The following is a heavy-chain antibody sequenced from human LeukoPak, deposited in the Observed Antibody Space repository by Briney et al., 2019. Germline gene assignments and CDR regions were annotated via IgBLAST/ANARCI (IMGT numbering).Heavy chain of an antibody. CDR1: GGSISSYY. D-gene: IGHD3-10*01. CDR2: IYYSGST. Sequence: SETLSLTCTVSGGSISSYYWSWIRQPPGKGLEWIGYIYYSGSTNYNPSLKSRVTISVDTSKNQFCLKLSSVTAADTAVYYCARAVRGVPFSVDYWGQGTLVTVSS. V-gene: IGHV4-59*01. CDR3: ARAVRGVPFSVDY. J-gene: IGHJ4*02.